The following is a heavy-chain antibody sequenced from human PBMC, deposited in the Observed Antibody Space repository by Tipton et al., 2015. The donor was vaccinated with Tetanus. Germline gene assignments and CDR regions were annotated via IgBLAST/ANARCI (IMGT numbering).Heavy chain of an antibody. CDR1: GGSLSRYY. V-gene: IGHV4-34*01. J-gene: IGHJ2*01. Sequence: TLSLTCAVYGGSLSRYYWTWIRQPPGKGLEWIGEVDDSGSTNYSPSLKSLVTISLDTSKNEFSLTLSSVTAADTAVYYCARGGSYSYGPRGFDLWGRGTLVTVSS. CDR3: ARGGSYSYGPRGFDL. D-gene: IGHD5-18*01. CDR2: VDDSGST.